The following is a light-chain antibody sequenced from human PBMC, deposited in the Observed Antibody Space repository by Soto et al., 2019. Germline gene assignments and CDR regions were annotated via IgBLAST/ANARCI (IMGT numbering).Light chain of an antibody. V-gene: IGLV1-51*01. CDR2: DDN. CDR3: GSWDSSLSAYV. CDR1: RSNIGAPYD. Sequence: QSVLTQPPSVSGAPGQTVIISCSGSRSNIGAPYDVNWYRQLPGTVPKLLTYDDNKRPSGSPDRFSGSKSGTSATLGITGFQAGDEADYYCGSWDSSLSAYVFGTGTKGTV. J-gene: IGLJ1*01.